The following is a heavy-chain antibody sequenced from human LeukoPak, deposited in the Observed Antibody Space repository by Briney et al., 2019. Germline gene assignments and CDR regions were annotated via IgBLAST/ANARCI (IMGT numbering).Heavy chain of an antibody. CDR3: ARDNGAVAEAFDI. D-gene: IGHD6-19*01. J-gene: IGHJ3*02. Sequence: GGSLRLSCAASGFTFSIYSMNWVRQAPGKGLEWVSSISSSSSYIYYADSVKGRFTISRDNAKNSLYLQMNSLRAEDTAVYYCARDNGAVAEAFDIWGQGTMVTVSS. V-gene: IGHV3-21*01. CDR1: GFTFSIYS. CDR2: ISSSSSYI.